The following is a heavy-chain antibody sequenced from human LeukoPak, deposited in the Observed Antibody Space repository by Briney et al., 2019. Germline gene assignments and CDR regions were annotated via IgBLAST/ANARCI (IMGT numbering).Heavy chain of an antibody. CDR1: GYTFTSYG. D-gene: IGHD6-13*01. J-gene: IGHJ3*02. CDR2: ISAYNGNT. CDR3: ARQWAAAGRNAFDI. V-gene: IGHV1-18*01. Sequence: GASVKVSCKASGYTFTSYGISWVRQAPGQGLEWMGWISAYNGNTNYTQKFQGRVTMTTDTSTSTAYMELRSLRSDDTAVYYCARQWAAAGRNAFDIWGQGTMVTVSS.